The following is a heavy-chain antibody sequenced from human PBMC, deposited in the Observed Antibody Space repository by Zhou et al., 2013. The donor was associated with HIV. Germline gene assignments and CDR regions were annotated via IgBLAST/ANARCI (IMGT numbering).Heavy chain of an antibody. Sequence: VQLVESGGGVVQPGGSLRLSCAASGFTFSDYGIHWVRQGPGKGLEWVAFIRYDGSNKYNADSVKGRFTISRDNSKNTVYLQMTSLTTEDTAVYYCVIGLYSSVWGRDYWGQGTLVTVSS. CDR1: GFTFSDYG. D-gene: IGHD6-19*01. V-gene: IGHV3-30*02. CDR3: VIGLYSSVWGRDY. CDR2: IRYDGSNK. J-gene: IGHJ4*02.